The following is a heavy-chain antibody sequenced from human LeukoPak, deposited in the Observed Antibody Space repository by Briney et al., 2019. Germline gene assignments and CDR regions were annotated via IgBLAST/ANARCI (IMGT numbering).Heavy chain of an antibody. Sequence: PSETLSLTCTVSGGSISSSSYYWGWIRQPPGNGLEWIGSIYYSGSTYYNPSLKSRVTISVDTSKNQFSLKLSSVTAADTAVYYCARPVAGRGDFDYWGQGTLVTVSS. V-gene: IGHV4-39*01. J-gene: IGHJ4*02. CDR2: IYYSGST. CDR1: GGSISSSSYY. CDR3: ARPVAGRGDFDY. D-gene: IGHD6-19*01.